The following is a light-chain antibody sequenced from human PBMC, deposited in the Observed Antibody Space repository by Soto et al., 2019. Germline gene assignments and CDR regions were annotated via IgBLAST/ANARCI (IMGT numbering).Light chain of an antibody. Sequence: QSVLTQPASVSGSPGQSITISCTGTSSDVGGYSSVSWFQQHPGKAPKLMIYEVSNRPSGVSNRFSGSKSGNTASLTISGLQAEDEADYYCSSYTSSSTWVFGGGTTLTVL. V-gene: IGLV2-14*01. J-gene: IGLJ3*02. CDR1: SSDVGGYSS. CDR2: EVS. CDR3: SSYTSSSTWV.